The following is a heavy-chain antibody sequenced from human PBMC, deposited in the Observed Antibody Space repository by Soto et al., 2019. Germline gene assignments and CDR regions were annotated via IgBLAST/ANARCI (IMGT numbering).Heavy chain of an antibody. J-gene: IGHJ6*02. D-gene: IGHD1-26*01. CDR2: INPNSGDT. Sequence: VASVKVSCKASGYTFTGYYVHWVRQAPGQGLEWMGWINPNSGDTYLAQRFQGRVTMNRDTSIGTAYMELRGLTSDDTAEYYCAKGGAIVAAGTRVYLYNAMDVWGQGTTVTV. CDR1: GYTFTGYY. V-gene: IGHV1-2*02. CDR3: AKGGAIVAAGTRVYLYNAMDV.